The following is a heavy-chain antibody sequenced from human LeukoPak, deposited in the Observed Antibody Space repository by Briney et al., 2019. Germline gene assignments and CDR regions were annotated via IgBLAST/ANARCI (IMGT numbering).Heavy chain of an antibody. CDR3: ARGRVQSIATRPGWFDP. D-gene: IGHD6-6*01. Sequence: GGSLRLSCEASGFTFSSYSMNWVRQAPGKGLEWVSSISSSSDYIYYADSMRGRFAISRDNAKNSLYLQMNSLRADDTAVYYCARGRVQSIATRPGWFDPWGRGTLVTVSS. V-gene: IGHV3-21*01. CDR1: GFTFSSYS. CDR2: ISSSSDYI. J-gene: IGHJ5*02.